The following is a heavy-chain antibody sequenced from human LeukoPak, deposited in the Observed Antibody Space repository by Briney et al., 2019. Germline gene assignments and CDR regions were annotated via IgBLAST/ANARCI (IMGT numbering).Heavy chain of an antibody. CDR2: ISGSGGNT. V-gene: IGHV3-23*01. J-gene: IGHJ3*02. D-gene: IGHD1-26*01. CDR1: GLIFSDYG. CDR3: AKDLEKYSGSYLGAFDI. Sequence: GGSLRLSCTASGLIFSDYGMSWVRQTPGKGLEWVSAISGSGGNTFYADSVKGRFTISRDNSKNTLWLQMNSLGAEDTAVYYCAKDLEKYSGSYLGAFDIWGQGTMVTVSS.